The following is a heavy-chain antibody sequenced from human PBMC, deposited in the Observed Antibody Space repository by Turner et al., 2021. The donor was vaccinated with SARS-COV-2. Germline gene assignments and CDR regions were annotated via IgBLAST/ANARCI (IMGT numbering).Heavy chain of an antibody. J-gene: IGHJ4*02. Sequence: QVQPVESGGGVVQPGSSVGLSCPASGFTFSSYGMHWVRQAPGKGLEWVAAISYDGSNKYYADSVKGRFTISIDNSKNTLYLQMNSLRAEDTAVYYCARGFSGNYYYFDYWGQGTLVTVSS. CDR3: ARGFSGNYYYFDY. CDR2: ISYDGSNK. D-gene: IGHD1-26*01. V-gene: IGHV3-30*03. CDR1: GFTFSSYG.